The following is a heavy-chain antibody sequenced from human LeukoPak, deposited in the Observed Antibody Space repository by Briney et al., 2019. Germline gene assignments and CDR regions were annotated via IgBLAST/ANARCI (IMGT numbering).Heavy chain of an antibody. CDR3: ASHRGDYATGYFDY. CDR1: GFTFSSYG. CDR2: ISGNGAKT. V-gene: IGHV3-23*01. J-gene: IGHJ4*02. D-gene: IGHD1-1*01. Sequence: GGSLRLSCEASGFTFSSYGTSWVRQAPGKGLEWVSTISGNGAKTYYADSVRGRFTISKDNSQNTLYLQMNSLRAEDTAVYYCASHRGDYATGYFDYWGQGTLVTVSS.